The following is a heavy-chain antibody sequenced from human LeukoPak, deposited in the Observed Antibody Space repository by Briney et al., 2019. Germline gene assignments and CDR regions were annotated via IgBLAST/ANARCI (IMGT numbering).Heavy chain of an antibody. CDR3: AIDRYYDSSGYSPFDY. D-gene: IGHD3-22*01. CDR1: GFTFSSYS. CDR2: ISSSSSTI. V-gene: IGHV3-48*01. Sequence: GGSLRLSCAASGFTFSSYSLNWVRQAPGKGLEWVSYISSSSSTIYYADSVKGRFTISRGNAKNSLYLQMNSLRAEDTAVYYCAIDRYYDSSGYSPFDYWGQGTLVTVSS. J-gene: IGHJ4*02.